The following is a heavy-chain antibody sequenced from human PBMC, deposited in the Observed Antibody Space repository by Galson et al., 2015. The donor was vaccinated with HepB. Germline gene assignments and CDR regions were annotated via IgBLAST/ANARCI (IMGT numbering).Heavy chain of an antibody. J-gene: IGHJ4*02. CDR3: AKDRRRYSSSWEFDY. V-gene: IGHV3-30*18. Sequence: SLRLSCAASGFTFSSYGMHWVRQAPGKGLEWVAVISYDGSNKYYADSVKGRFTISRDNSKNTLYLQMNSLRAEDTAVYYCAKDRRRYSSSWEFDYWGQGTLVTVSS. CDR1: GFTFSSYG. D-gene: IGHD6-13*01. CDR2: ISYDGSNK.